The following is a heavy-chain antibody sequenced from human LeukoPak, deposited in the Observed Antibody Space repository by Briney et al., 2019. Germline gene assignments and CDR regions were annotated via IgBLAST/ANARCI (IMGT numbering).Heavy chain of an antibody. J-gene: IGHJ4*02. Sequence: SETLSLTCTVSGGSISSYYWSWIRQPPGKGLEWIGYIYYSGSTNYNPSLKSRVTISVDTSKNQFSLKLSSVTAADTAVYYCARRFRGGSYYDYWGQGTLVTVSS. D-gene: IGHD1-26*01. V-gene: IGHV4-59*08. CDR2: IYYSGST. CDR3: ARRFRGGSYYDY. CDR1: GGSISSYY.